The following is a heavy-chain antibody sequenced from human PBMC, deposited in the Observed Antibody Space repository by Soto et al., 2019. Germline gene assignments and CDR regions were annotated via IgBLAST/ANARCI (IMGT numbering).Heavy chain of an antibody. V-gene: IGHV3-74*01. CDR3: HINYYDSSGYRYYFDY. J-gene: IGHJ4*02. CDR1: GFTFSSYW. D-gene: IGHD3-22*01. Sequence: GGSLRLSCAASGFTFSSYWMHWVRQAPGKGLVWVSRINSDASSTSYAGSVKGRFTISRDNAKNTLYLQMNSLRAEDTAVYYCHINYYDSSGYRYYFDYWGQGTLVTVSS. CDR2: INSDASST.